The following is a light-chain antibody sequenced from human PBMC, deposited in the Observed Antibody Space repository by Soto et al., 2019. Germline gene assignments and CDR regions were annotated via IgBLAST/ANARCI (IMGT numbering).Light chain of an antibody. J-gene: IGLJ2*01. V-gene: IGLV6-57*02. Sequence: NFMLTQPHSVSESPGKTVTISCTGSGGSIASNYVQWYQQRPGSAPSTVIYEDNQRPSGVPDRFSGSIDSSSNSASLTISGLKTEDEADFYCQSYDSSNHVVFGGGTKVTVL. CDR1: GGSIASNY. CDR2: EDN. CDR3: QSYDSSNHVV.